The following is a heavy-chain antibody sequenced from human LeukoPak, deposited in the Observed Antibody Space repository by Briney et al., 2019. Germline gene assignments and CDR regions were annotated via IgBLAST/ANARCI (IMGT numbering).Heavy chain of an antibody. CDR1: GFTFSSYS. Sequence: GGSLRLSCAASGFTFSSYSMNWVRQAPGKGLEWVSSISSSSSYIYYADSVKGRFTISRDNAKNSLYLQMNSLRAEDTALYYCAKDGAIAVAGYFDYWGQGTLVTVSS. J-gene: IGHJ4*02. D-gene: IGHD6-19*01. V-gene: IGHV3-21*04. CDR3: AKDGAIAVAGYFDY. CDR2: ISSSSSYI.